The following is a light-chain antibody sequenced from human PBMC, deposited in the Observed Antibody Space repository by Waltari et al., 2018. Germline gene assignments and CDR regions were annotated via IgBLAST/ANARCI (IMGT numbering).Light chain of an antibody. CDR2: EDT. CDR3: YSSDSTGLRV. Sequence: SYELTQTPSVSVSPGQTARITCSGHELPRKYAYWFQQKSGQAPRLVIYEDTKRPSGSPERFSGSSSGTVATVTITGAQVDDEADYYCYSSDSTGLRVFGGGTTVVVL. J-gene: IGLJ1*01. V-gene: IGLV3-10*01. CDR1: ELPRKY.